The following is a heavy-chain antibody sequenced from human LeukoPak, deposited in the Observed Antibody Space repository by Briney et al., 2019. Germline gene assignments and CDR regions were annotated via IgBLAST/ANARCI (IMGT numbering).Heavy chain of an antibody. J-gene: IGHJ4*02. D-gene: IGHD6-6*01. CDR3: TRAMSIAARLQTITYD. CDR1: GGSFSGYY. V-gene: IGHV4-34*01. CDR2: INHSGST. Sequence: SETLSLTCAVYGGSFSGYYWSWIRQPPGKGLEWIGEINHSGSTNYNTSLTSRVTISVDTSKTQFSLNLTSVTAADTAVYYCTRAMSIAARLQTITYDSGERTLVTVSS.